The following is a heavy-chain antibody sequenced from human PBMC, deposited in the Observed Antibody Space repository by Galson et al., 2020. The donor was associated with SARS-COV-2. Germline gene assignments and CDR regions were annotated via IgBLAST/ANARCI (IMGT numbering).Heavy chain of an antibody. J-gene: IGHJ3*02. CDR2: IVVGSGNT. CDR1: GFTFTSSA. CDR3: AAPYCSSTSCSDAFDI. V-gene: IGHV1-58*02. Sequence: SVKVSCKASGFTFTSSAMQWVRQARGQRLEWIGWIVVGSGNTNYAQKFQERVTITRDMSTSTAYMELSSLRSEDTAVYYCAAPYCSSTSCSDAFDIWGQGTTVTVSS. D-gene: IGHD2-2*01.